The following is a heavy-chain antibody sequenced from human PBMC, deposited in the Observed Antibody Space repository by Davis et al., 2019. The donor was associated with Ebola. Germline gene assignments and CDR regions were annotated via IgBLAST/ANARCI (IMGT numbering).Heavy chain of an antibody. J-gene: IGHJ4*02. D-gene: IGHD1-26*01. Sequence: MPSETLSLTCSVSGDSIRGGTYYLDWIRQPPRKGLEWVGFTSYTGTTNYNPSLKTRVAISLDTSKSQFSLHLTSVTAADTAVYYCARPPWDWGQGTLVTVSS. CDR2: TSYTGTT. V-gene: IGHV4-61*05. CDR1: GDSIRGGTYY. CDR3: ARPPWD.